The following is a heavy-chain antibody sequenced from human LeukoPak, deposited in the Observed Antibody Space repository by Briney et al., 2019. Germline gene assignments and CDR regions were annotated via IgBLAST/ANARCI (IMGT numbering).Heavy chain of an antibody. CDR3: ARDHPYSSGWYGRVEALDL. V-gene: IGHV1-2*02. CDR1: GFIFTRYY. CDR2: INANSGGT. J-gene: IGHJ3*01. D-gene: IGHD6-19*01. Sequence: GGPVKGSCKASGFIFTRYYIHWGRQAPGQRVEGVGCINANSGGTNYAQKFQGRVTMTRDTSISTAYMDLSRLRSDDTAVYYCARDHPYSSGWYGRVEALDLWGQGTTVTVSS.